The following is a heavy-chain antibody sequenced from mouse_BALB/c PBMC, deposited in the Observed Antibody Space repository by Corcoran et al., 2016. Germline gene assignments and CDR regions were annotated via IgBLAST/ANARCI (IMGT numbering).Heavy chain of an antibody. J-gene: IGHJ4*01. CDR1: GYTFTSYD. CDR2: IYPGDGST. V-gene: IGHV1S56*01. D-gene: IGHD1-1*01. Sequence: QVQLQQSGPGLVKPGALLKISCKASGYTFTSYDINWVKQRRGQGLEWIGWIYPGDGSTKYNEKFKGKATLTADKSSSTAYMQLSSLTSETSAVYFCARSRYYYGSSYAMDYWGQGTSVTVSS. CDR3: ARSRYYYGSSYAMDY.